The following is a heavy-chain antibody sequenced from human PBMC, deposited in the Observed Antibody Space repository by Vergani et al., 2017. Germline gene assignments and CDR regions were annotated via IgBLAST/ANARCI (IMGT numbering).Heavy chain of an antibody. V-gene: IGHV4-34*01. D-gene: IGHD3-3*01. CDR3: ARGRITICGVPPLAFDC. CDR2: INHSGST. Sequence: QVQLQQWGAGLLKPSETLSLTCAVYGGSFSGYYWSWIRQPPGKGLEWIGEINHSGSTYYNPSLKSRVTISVDTSKNQFSLKLSSVTAADTAVYYCARGRITICGVPPLAFDCWGQGTLVTVSS. CDR1: GGSFSGYY. J-gene: IGHJ4*02.